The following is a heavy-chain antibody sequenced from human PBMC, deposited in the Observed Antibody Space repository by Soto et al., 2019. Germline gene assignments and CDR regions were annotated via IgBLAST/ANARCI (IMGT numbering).Heavy chain of an antibody. J-gene: IGHJ4*02. CDR3: AREAGSPEYYDFWSGYHDY. V-gene: IGHV1-2*02. D-gene: IGHD3-3*01. CDR2: INPNSGGT. CDR1: GYTFTGYY. Sequence: ASVKVSCKASGYTFTGYYMHWVRQAPGQGLEWMGWINPNSGGTNYAQKFQGRVTMTRDTSISTAYMELSRLRSDDTAVYYCAREAGSPEYYDFWSGYHDYWGQGTLVTVS.